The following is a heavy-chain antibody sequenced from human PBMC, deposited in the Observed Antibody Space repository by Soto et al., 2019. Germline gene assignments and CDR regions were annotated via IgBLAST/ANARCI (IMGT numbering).Heavy chain of an antibody. D-gene: IGHD6-19*01. J-gene: IGHJ6*02. V-gene: IGHV3-30-3*01. CDR2: ISYDGSNK. CDR1: GFTFSSYA. Sequence: QVQLVESGGGVVQPGRSLRLSCAASGFTFSSYAMHWVRQAPGKGLEWVAVISYDGSNKYYADSVKGRFTISRDNSKNARYLQMNSLRAEDTAGYYGARDVASDSSGWYGMDVWGQGTTVTVSS. CDR3: ARDVASDSSGWYGMDV.